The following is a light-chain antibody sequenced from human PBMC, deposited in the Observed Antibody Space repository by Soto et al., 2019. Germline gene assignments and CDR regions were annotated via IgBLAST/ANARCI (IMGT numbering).Light chain of an antibody. CDR3: QQYGSSEII. Sequence: ENVLPQSPGTLSLSPGDRATLFFRARQSLTNPYIAWYQQKPGQAPRLLIYDISSRATGIPDRFSGSVSGTDFTLTITRLEHEDFAVFYCQQYGSSEIIFGQGTRLEIK. J-gene: IGKJ5*01. CDR2: DIS. V-gene: IGKV3-20*01. CDR1: QSLTNPY.